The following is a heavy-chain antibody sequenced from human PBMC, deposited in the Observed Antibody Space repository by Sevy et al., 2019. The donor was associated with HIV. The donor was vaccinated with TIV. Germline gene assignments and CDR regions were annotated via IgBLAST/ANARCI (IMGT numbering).Heavy chain of an antibody. J-gene: IGHJ3*02. D-gene: IGHD3-22*01. CDR1: GFTFRNYG. CDR3: ANSPYYYDSSGYYSPTDDAFDI. Sequence: GGSLRLSCAASGFTFRNYGMHWVRQAPGKGLEWVTLISYDGTNKYYADSVKGRFTISRDNSKKTLYLQMNSLRPEDTAVYYCANSPYYYDSSGYYSPTDDAFDIWGQGTVVTVSS. V-gene: IGHV3-30*18. CDR2: ISYDGTNK.